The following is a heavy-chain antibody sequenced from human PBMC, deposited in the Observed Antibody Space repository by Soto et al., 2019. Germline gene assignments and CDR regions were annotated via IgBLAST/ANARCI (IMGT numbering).Heavy chain of an antibody. D-gene: IGHD3-3*01. CDR3: AIAIASTFWSGYYTCLDP. V-gene: IGHV1-18*04. CDR2: ISAYNGNT. CDR1: GYTFTSYG. Sequence: ASVKVSCKASGYTFTSYGISWVRQAPGQGLEWMGWISAYNGNTNYEKKLQGRVTMTTDTSTSTAYMELRSLRSDDTAVYYCAIAIASTFWSGYYTCLDPWGQRTLVTVSS. J-gene: IGHJ5*02.